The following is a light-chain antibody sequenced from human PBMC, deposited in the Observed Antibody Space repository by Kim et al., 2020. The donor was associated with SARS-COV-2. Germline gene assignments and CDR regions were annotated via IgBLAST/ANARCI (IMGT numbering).Light chain of an antibody. CDR3: QQYNNWART. Sequence: SPGERATLTGRASQSVSSNLAWYQQKPGQAPRLLIDGASTRATGIPARFSGSGCGTEFTLTISSRQSEDFAVYYCQQYNNWARTFGQGTKVDIK. J-gene: IGKJ1*01. CDR1: QSVSSN. CDR2: GAS. V-gene: IGKV3-15*01.